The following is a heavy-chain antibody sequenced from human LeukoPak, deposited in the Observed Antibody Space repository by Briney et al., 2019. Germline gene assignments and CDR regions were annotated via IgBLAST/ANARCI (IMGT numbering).Heavy chain of an antibody. J-gene: IGHJ4*02. Sequence: PSETLSLTCAVYGGSFSGYYWSWIRQPPGKGLEWIGEINHSGSTNCNPSLKSRVTISVDTSKNQFSLKLSSVTAADTAVYYCARVPTYYDFWSGPRSGWFDYWGQGTLVTVSS. CDR1: GGSFSGYY. CDR2: INHSGST. D-gene: IGHD3-3*01. CDR3: ARVPTYYDFWSGPRSGWFDY. V-gene: IGHV4-34*01.